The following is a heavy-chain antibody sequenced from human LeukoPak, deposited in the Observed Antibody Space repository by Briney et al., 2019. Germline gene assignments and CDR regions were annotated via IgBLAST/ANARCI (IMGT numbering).Heavy chain of an antibody. CDR3: ARDRYYYDSSGYYYYYYYGMDV. V-gene: IGHV4-4*02. Sequence: SETLSLTCAVSGGSISSSNWWSWVRQPPGKGLEWIGEIYHSGSTYYNPSLKSRVTISVDTSKNQFSLKLSSVTAADTAVYYCARDRYYYDSSGYYYYYYYGMDVWGQGTTVTVSS. J-gene: IGHJ6*02. CDR1: GGSISSSNW. CDR2: IYHSGST. D-gene: IGHD3-22*01.